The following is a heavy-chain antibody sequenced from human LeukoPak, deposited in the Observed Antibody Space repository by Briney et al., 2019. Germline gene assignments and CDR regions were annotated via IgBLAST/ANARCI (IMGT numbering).Heavy chain of an antibody. CDR1: GFTLSRYA. V-gene: IGHV3-23*01. CDR3: AKDVMGWLREYYFDF. Sequence: GSLRLSCAASGFTLSRYAMSWVRQAPGKGLEWVSGITGGAHSAYYADSVKGRFTISRDNSKNTLYLQMNSLRAEDTAVYYCAKDVMGWLREYYFDFWGQGTLVTVSS. CDR2: ITGGAHSA. J-gene: IGHJ4*02. D-gene: IGHD5-12*01.